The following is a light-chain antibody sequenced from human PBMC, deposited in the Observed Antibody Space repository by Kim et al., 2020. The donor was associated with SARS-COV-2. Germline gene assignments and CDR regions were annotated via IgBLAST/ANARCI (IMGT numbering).Light chain of an antibody. CDR1: QSIHKC. V-gene: IGKV1-5*01. CDR2: DAS. CDR3: QQYNTFLRT. Sequence: ASVGDRVTITCRASQSIHKCLDWYQQKPGTAPKLLIYDASDLEDGVPSRFNGNGSGTEFTLTIGSLQPDDIATYYCQQYNTFLRTFGQGTKVDIK. J-gene: IGKJ1*01.